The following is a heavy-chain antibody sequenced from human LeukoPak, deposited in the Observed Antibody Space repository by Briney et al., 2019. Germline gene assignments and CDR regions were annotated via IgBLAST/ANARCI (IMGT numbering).Heavy chain of an antibody. Sequence: GGSLRLSCAASGFTFSSYAMTWVRQAPGKGLEWVSAISGSGGSTYYADSVKGRFTISRDNSKNTLFLQMNSLRAEDTAVYYCAKAHDYSSTWANDAFDIWGQGTMVTVSS. D-gene: IGHD4-11*01. CDR3: AKAHDYSSTWANDAFDI. J-gene: IGHJ3*02. CDR1: GFTFSSYA. V-gene: IGHV3-23*01. CDR2: ISGSGGST.